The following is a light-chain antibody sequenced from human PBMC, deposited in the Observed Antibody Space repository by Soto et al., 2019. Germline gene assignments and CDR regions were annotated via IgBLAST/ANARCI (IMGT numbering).Light chain of an antibody. CDR1: RTISSW. CDR2: AAS. J-gene: IGKJ1*01. V-gene: IGKV1-5*03. Sequence: DIQFTQSPSTLSASIGDRVNITCRASRTISSWLAWYQQKAGKAPKLLIYAASRLQSGVPSLFSGSGAGTDCTRSITSLQPDDVATYYCHQYHSYSWTFGQGTKVDIK. CDR3: HQYHSYSWT.